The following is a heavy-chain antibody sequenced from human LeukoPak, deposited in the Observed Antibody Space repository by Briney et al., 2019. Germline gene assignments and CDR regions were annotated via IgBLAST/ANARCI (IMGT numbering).Heavy chain of an antibody. CDR2: IYTSGST. J-gene: IGHJ5*02. V-gene: IGHV4-61*02. CDR3: ARALIIAKGGWFDP. CDR1: GGSISSGSYY. Sequence: SETLSLTCTVSGGSISSGSYYWSWIRQPAGKRLEWIGRIYTSGSTNYNPSLKSRVTISVDTSKNQFSLKLSSVTAADTAVYYCARALIIAKGGWFDPWGQGTLVTVSS. D-gene: IGHD6-13*01.